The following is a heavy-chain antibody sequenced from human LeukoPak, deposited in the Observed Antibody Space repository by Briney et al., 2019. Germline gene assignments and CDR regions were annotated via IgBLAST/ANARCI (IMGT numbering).Heavy chain of an antibody. D-gene: IGHD2-2*01. CDR3: ARDWCSSTSCFGTNAFDI. V-gene: IGHV3-11*04. CDR2: ISSSGSTI. CDR1: GFTFSDYY. J-gene: IGHJ3*02. Sequence: GGSLRLSCAASGFTFSDYYMSWIRQAPGKGLEWVSYISSSGSTIYYADSVKGRFTISRDNAKNSLYLQMNSLRAEDTAVYYCARDWCSSTSCFGTNAFDIWGQGTMVTVSS.